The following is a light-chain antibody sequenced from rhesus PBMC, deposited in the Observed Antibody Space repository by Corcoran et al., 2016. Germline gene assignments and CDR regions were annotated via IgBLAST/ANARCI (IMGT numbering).Light chain of an antibody. CDR3: QQSSNLWT. CDR1: QSVGSY. V-gene: IGKV3-24*04. CDR2: VAT. Sequence: ETVVTQSPATLSLSPGERATLSCRASQSVGSYLAWYPQKPGQVPRLLIYVATRRATGIPDRCSGSGSRTDVTRTISSLEPEDVGVYYGQQSSNLWTFGQGTKVEIK. J-gene: IGKJ1*01.